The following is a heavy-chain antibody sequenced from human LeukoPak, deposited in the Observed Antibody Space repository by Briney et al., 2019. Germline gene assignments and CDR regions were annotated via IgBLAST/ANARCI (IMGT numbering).Heavy chain of an antibody. J-gene: IGHJ6*03. Sequence: PSETLSLTCTVSGGSISSNSYYWSWIRQPAGKGLEWIGRIYTSGSTDYNPSLKSRVTISVDTSKNQFSLKLTSVTAADTAVYYCARGRYYYASGSPCDYMDVWGKGTTVTISS. CDR2: IYTSGST. CDR1: GGSISSNSYY. CDR3: ARGRYYYASGSPCDYMDV. V-gene: IGHV4-61*02. D-gene: IGHD3-10*01.